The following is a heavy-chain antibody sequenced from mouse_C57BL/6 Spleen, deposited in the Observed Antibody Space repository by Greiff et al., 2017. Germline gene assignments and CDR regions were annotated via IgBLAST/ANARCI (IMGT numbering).Heavy chain of an antibody. Sequence: VQLQQPGAELVKPGASVKMSCKASGYTFNSYWITWVKQRPGQGLEWIGDIYPGSGSTNYNEKFKSKATLTVDTSSSTAYMQLSSLTSEDSAVYFCARIVTTNGYFDYWGQGTTLTVSS. CDR1: GYTFNSYW. CDR2: IYPGSGST. D-gene: IGHD2-12*01. CDR3: ARIVTTNGYFDY. J-gene: IGHJ2*01. V-gene: IGHV1-55*01.